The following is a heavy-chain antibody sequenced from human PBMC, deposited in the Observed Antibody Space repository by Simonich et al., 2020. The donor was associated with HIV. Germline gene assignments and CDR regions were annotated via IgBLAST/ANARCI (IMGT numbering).Heavy chain of an antibody. CDR3: ASIVPGTWYFDL. CDR2: ISSSGSTI. J-gene: IGHJ2*01. CDR1: GFTFSDYY. D-gene: IGHD6-19*01. V-gene: IGHV3-11*01. Sequence: QVQLVESGGGLVKPGGSLRLSCAASGFTFSDYYMHWIRQAPGKGLEWISYISSSGSTIYYADSVKVRFTISRDNAKNSLFLQMNSLRAEDTAVYYCASIVPGTWYFDLWGRGTLVTVSS.